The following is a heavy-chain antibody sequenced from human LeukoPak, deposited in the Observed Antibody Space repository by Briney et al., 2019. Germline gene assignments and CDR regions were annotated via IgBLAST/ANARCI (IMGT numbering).Heavy chain of an antibody. D-gene: IGHD6-13*01. V-gene: IGHV4-34*01. CDR1: GGSFSGYY. J-gene: IGHJ6*02. CDR3: AGSAEQQLEYYYYYYGMDV. Sequence: KPSETLSLTCAVYGGSFSGYYWSWIRQPPGKGLEWIGEINHSGSTNYNPPLKSRVTISVDTSKNQFSLKLSSVTAADTAVYYCAGSAEQQLEYYYYYYGMDVWGQGTTVTVSS. CDR2: INHSGST.